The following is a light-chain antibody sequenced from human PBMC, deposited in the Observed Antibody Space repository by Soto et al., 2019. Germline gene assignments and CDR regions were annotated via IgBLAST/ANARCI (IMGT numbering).Light chain of an antibody. Sequence: QSVLTQPASVSGSPGQSITISCTGTSSDVGGYHYVSWYQQHPGKAPKLMIYEVSNRPSGVSNRFSGSKSGNTASLTISGLQAEDEADYYCSSYTSSSTRVFGTGTKSPS. J-gene: IGLJ1*01. V-gene: IGLV2-14*01. CDR3: SSYTSSSTRV. CDR2: EVS. CDR1: SSDVGGYHY.